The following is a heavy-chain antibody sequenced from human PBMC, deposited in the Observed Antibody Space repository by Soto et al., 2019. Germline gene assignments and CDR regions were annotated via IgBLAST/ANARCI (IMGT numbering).Heavy chain of an antibody. D-gene: IGHD3-16*01. V-gene: IGHV4-31*03. CDR3: ARGHKRGVGPFDY. CDR2: IYYSGST. J-gene: IGHJ4*02. Sequence: SETLSLTCTVSGGSISSGGYYWSWIRQHPGKGLEWIGYIYYSGSTYYKPSLKSRVTISVDTSKNQFSLKLSSVTAADTAVYYCARGHKRGVGPFDYWGQGTLVTVSS. CDR1: GGSISSGGYY.